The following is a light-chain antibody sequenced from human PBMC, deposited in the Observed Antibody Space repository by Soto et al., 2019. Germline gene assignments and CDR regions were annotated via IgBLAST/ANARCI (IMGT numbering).Light chain of an antibody. CDR3: QQYNSYPWT. CDR1: QSISSW. CDR2: DAS. Sequence: DIQMTQSPSTLSASVGDRVTITCRASQSISSWLAWYQQKPGKAPSLIIYDASTLERGVPSRFSGSGSGTEFTLSISSLQPEDFATYYCQQYNSYPWTFGQGTKVDIK. V-gene: IGKV1-5*01. J-gene: IGKJ1*01.